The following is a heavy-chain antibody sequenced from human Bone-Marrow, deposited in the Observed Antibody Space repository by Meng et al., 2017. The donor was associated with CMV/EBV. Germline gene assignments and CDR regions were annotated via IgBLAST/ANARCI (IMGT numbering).Heavy chain of an antibody. CDR1: VSSNRSA. J-gene: IGHJ5*02. CDR2: TYYRSKWYN. V-gene: IGHV6-1*01. CDR3: ARDIAAAGTGGTFDP. D-gene: IGHD6-13*01. Sequence: VSSNRSAWNWLRHSPSRGLEWLGRTYYRSKWYNDYAVSVKSRITINPDTSKNQFSLQLNSVTPEDTAVYYCARDIAAAGTGGTFDPWGQGTLVTVSS.